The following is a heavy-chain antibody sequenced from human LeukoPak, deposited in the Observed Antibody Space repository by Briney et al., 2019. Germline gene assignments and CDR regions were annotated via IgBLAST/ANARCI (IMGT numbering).Heavy chain of an antibody. V-gene: IGHV4-34*01. CDR1: GGSFSGYY. D-gene: IGHD2-15*01. CDR3: ERLGYWSGCGCNSYFQH. Sequence: SEPLSLTCAVYGGSFSGYYWSWIRQSPGKGLEWIGEIKYTGSTNYNPSVKSRVTISGDTSKNQFSLHLSSVTAADTAVYYCERLGYWSGCGCNSYFQHWGQGTLVTVPS. CDR2: IKYTGST. J-gene: IGHJ1*01.